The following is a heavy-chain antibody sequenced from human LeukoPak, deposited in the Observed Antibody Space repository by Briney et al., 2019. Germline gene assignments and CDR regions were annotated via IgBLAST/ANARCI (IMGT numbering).Heavy chain of an antibody. CDR2: INHSGST. CDR1: GGSFSGYY. J-gene: IGHJ3*02. V-gene: IGHV4-34*01. CDR3: ARKNYYDSSGYCDI. D-gene: IGHD3-22*01. Sequence: SETLSLTCAVYGGSFSGYYWSWIRQPPGKGLEWIGEINHSGSTNYNPSLKSRVTISVDTSKNQFSLKLSSVTAADTAVYYCARKNYYDSSGYCDIWGQGTMVTVSS.